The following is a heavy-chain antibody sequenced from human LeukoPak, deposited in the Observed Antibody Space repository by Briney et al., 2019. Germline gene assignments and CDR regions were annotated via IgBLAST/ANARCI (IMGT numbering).Heavy chain of an antibody. CDR3: ARDRPYSSGWYGKPFDY. J-gene: IGHJ4*02. Sequence: SETLSLTCTVSGGSISSSSYYWGWIRQPPGKGLEWIGSIYYSGSTYYNPSLKSRVTISVDTSKNQFSLKLSSLTAADTAVYYCARDRPYSSGWYGKPFDYWGQGTLVTVSS. CDR1: GGSISSSSYY. V-gene: IGHV4-39*07. D-gene: IGHD6-19*01. CDR2: IYYSGST.